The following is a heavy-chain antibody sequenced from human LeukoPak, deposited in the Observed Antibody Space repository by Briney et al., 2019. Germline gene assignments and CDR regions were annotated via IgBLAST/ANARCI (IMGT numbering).Heavy chain of an antibody. Sequence: SETLSLTCSVSGGSISSRNYFWGWIRQPPGKGLEWIGNINYSGSTYYNPSLKSRVTISVDTSKNQFSLKLTSVTAADTAVYYCARQLSGGSSGWYSLGFDPWGQGTLVTVSS. D-gene: IGHD6-19*01. CDR1: GGSISSRNYF. V-gene: IGHV4-39*01. CDR3: ARQLSGGSSGWYSLGFDP. CDR2: INYSGST. J-gene: IGHJ5*02.